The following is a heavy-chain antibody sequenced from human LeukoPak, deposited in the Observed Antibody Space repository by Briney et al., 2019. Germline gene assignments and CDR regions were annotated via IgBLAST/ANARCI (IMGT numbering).Heavy chain of an antibody. CDR1: GGTFSSYA. Sequence: SVSVSCKASGGTFSSYAISWVRQAPGQGLEWMGGIIPIFGTTNYAQKSQGRFTITTNESTSTAYMELSSLRSEDTAFYYCASSPAYSSSLYFDYWGQATLVSVSS. V-gene: IGHV1-69*05. CDR3: ASSPAYSSSLYFDY. D-gene: IGHD6-6*01. J-gene: IGHJ4*02. CDR2: IIPIFGTT.